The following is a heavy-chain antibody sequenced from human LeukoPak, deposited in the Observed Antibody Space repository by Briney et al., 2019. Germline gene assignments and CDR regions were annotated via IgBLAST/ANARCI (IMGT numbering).Heavy chain of an antibody. CDR3: ARHLTAAGTSEVDY. V-gene: IGHV5-51*01. CDR1: GYSLTTYW. J-gene: IGHJ4*02. Sequence: GESLKISCEGSGYSLTTYWIGWVRQMPGKGLEWMGIIYPGDSDTRYSPSFQGQVTISADKSISTAYLQWSSLKASDTAVYYCARHLTAAGTSEVDYWGQGTLVTVSS. D-gene: IGHD6-13*01. CDR2: IYPGDSDT.